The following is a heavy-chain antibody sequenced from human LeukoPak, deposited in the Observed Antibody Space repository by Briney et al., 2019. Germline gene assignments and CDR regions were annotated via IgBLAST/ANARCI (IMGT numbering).Heavy chain of an antibody. D-gene: IGHD1-26*01. J-gene: IGHJ3*02. CDR3: ARDDGSYNAFDI. CDR1: GFTFSSYA. V-gene: IGHV3-66*01. CDR2: IYSGGST. Sequence: QAGGSLRLSCAASGFTFSSYAMSWVRQAPGKGLEWVSVIYSGGSTYYADSVKGRFTISRDNSKNTLYLQMNSLRAEDTAVYYCARDDGSYNAFDIWGQGTMVTVSS.